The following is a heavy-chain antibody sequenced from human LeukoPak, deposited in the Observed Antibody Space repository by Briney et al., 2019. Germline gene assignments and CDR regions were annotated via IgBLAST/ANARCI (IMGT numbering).Heavy chain of an antibody. CDR2: INHSGST. J-gene: IGHJ4*02. CDR1: GGSFSGYY. Sequence: PSETLSLTCVIYGGSFSGYYWSWIRQPPGKGLEWIGEINHSGSTNYNPSLKSRVTISVDTSKNQFSLKLSSVTAADTAVYYCAGDDYGDYPVYWGQGTLVTVSS. V-gene: IGHV4-34*01. CDR3: AGDDYGDYPVY. D-gene: IGHD4-17*01.